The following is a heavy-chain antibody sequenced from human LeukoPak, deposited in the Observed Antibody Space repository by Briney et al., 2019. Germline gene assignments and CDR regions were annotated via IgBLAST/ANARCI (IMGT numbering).Heavy chain of an antibody. CDR3: AGKGASGAFDI. J-gene: IGHJ3*02. CDR1: GGSFSGYY. D-gene: IGHD4/OR15-4a*01. Sequence: KPSETLSLTCAVYGGSFSGYYWSWLRQPPGKGLEWIGEINHSGSTNYNPSLKSRVTISVDTSKNQFSLKLSSVTAADTAEYYCAGKGASGAFDIWGQGTMVTVSS. V-gene: IGHV4-34*01. CDR2: INHSGST.